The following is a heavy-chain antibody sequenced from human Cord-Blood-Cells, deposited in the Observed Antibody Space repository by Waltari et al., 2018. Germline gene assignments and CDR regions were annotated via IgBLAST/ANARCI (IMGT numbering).Heavy chain of an antibody. Sequence: QVQLQQWGAGLLKPSETLSLPCAVYGGSFSGYYWSWIRHPPGKGLEWIGEINHSGSTNYNPSLKSRVTISVDTSKNQFSLKLSSVTAADTAVYYCARDLPSGSFDYWGQGTLVTVSS. V-gene: IGHV4-34*01. D-gene: IGHD3-10*01. CDR3: ARDLPSGSFDY. CDR1: GGSFSGYY. CDR2: INHSGST. J-gene: IGHJ4*02.